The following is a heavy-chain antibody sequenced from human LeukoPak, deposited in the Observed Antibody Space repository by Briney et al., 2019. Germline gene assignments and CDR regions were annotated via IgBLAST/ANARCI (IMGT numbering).Heavy chain of an antibody. CDR1: GFTFSNYA. J-gene: IGHJ3*02. CDR3: TGGGWSTDAFDI. CDR2: ITGSGGST. V-gene: IGHV3-23*01. Sequence: GGSLRLSCAASGFTFSNYAMSWVRQAPGKGLEWVSGITGSGGSTYFADSVKGRFTISRDNSKNTLYLQMNSLRAEDTAVYYCTGGGWSTDAFDIWGQGTMVTVS. D-gene: IGHD6-19*01.